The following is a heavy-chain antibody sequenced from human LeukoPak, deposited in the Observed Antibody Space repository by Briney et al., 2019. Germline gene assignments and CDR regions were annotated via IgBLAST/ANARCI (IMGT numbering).Heavy chain of an antibody. CDR1: GLIFSSYW. CDR3: VMDMDV. J-gene: IGHJ6*02. V-gene: IGHV3-7*05. Sequence: PGGSLRLSCAASGLIFSSYWMNWVRQATGKGLEWVANIKEDGSAKYYVDSVKGRFTISRDNAKNSLYLQMNSLRAEDTAVYYCVMDMDVWGQGTTVTVSS. CDR2: IKEDGSAK.